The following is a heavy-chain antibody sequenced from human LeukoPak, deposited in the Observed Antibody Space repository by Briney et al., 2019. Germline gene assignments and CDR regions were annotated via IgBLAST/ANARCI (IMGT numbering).Heavy chain of an antibody. Sequence: PGGSLRLSCAASGFTFSSYGMHWVRQAPGKGLEWVAFIRYDGSNKYYADSVKGRFTISRDNSKNTLYLQMNSLRAEDTAVYYCARDMYYYGSGGYYNIADYWGQGTLVTVSS. J-gene: IGHJ4*02. V-gene: IGHV3-30*02. D-gene: IGHD3-10*01. CDR1: GFTFSSYG. CDR2: IRYDGSNK. CDR3: ARDMYYYGSGGYYNIADY.